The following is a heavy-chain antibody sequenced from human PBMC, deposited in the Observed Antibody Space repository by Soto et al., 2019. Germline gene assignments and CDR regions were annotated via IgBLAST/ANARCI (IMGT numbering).Heavy chain of an antibody. D-gene: IGHD3-3*01. CDR2: ISSSSSYI. J-gene: IGHJ6*02. CDR1: GFTFSSYS. V-gene: IGHV3-21*01. CDR3: LGYYDFWSGAWGYGMDV. Sequence: VQLVESGGGLVKPGGSLRLSCAASGFTFSSYSMNWVRQAPGKGLEWVSSISSSSSYIYYADSVKGRFTISRDNAKNSLYLQMNSLRAEDTAVYYCLGYYDFWSGAWGYGMDVWGQGTTVTVSS.